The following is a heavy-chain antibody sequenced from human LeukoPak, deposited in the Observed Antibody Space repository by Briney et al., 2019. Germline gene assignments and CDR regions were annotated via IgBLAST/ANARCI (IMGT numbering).Heavy chain of an antibody. D-gene: IGHD3-9*01. J-gene: IGHJ6*03. CDR3: ARVDYDILTGYYKGYYYYYMDV. V-gene: IGHV1-18*01. CDR1: GYTFTSYG. Sequence: RASVKVSCKASGYTFTSYGISWVRQAPGQGLEWMGWISAYNGNTNYAQKLQGRVTMTTDTSTSTAYMELRSLRSDDTAVYYCARVDYDILTGYYKGYYYYYMDVWGKGTTVTVSS. CDR2: ISAYNGNT.